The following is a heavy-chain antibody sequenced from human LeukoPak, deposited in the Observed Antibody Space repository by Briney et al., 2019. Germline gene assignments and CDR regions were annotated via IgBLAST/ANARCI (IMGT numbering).Heavy chain of an antibody. V-gene: IGHV7-4-1*02. D-gene: IGHD5-12*01. CDR1: GYSFTLYA. J-gene: IGHJ6*03. Sequence: ASVKVSCKASGYSFTLYAMNWVRQAPGQGLEWMGWINTNTGNPTYAQGFTGRFVFSLDTSVSTAYLQISSLKAEDTAVYYCARGGYDNYMDVWGKGTTVTVSS. CDR3: ARGGYDNYMDV. CDR2: INTNTGNP.